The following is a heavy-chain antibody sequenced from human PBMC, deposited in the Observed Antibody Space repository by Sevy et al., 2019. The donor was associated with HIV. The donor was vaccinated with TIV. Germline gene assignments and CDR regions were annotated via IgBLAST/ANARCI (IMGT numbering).Heavy chain of an antibody. CDR1: GYTFSNYW. CDR3: VAANSWEDY. Sequence: GGSLRLSCEGSGYTFSNYWMHWVRQAPGKGLEWVSRVNSDGGDTAYAGSVKGRFTISRDKVENTMSLQMNSLRAEDTGLYYCVAANSWEDYWGQGTQVTVSS. J-gene: IGHJ4*02. D-gene: IGHD6-13*01. CDR2: VNSDGGDT. V-gene: IGHV3-74*01.